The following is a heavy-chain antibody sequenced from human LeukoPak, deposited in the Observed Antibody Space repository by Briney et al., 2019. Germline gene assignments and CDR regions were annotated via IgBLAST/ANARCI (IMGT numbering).Heavy chain of an antibody. CDR1: GVSISSSSYY. CDR3: ARERLPTVYDSSGYSIRSWFDP. CDR2: IYTSGST. D-gene: IGHD3-22*01. J-gene: IGHJ5*02. V-gene: IGHV4-61*02. Sequence: PSETLSLTCNVSGVSISSSSYYWSWIRQPAGKGLEWIGRIYTSGSTNYNPSLKSRVTMSVDTSKNQFSLKLSSVTAADTAVYYCARERLPTVYDSSGYSIRSWFDPWDQGTLVTVSS.